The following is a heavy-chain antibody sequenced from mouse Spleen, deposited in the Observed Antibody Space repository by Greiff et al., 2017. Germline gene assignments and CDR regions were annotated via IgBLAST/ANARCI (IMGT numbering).Heavy chain of an antibody. Sequence: QVQLQQSGPGLVQPSQSLSITCTVSGFSLTSYGVHWVRQSPGKGLEWLGVIWRGGSTDYNAAFMSRLSITKDNSKSQVFFKMNSLQADDTAIYYCAKAYYGNYEGAMDYWGQGTSVTVSS. J-gene: IGHJ4*01. CDR1: GFSLTSYG. CDR2: IWRGGST. CDR3: AKAYYGNYEGAMDY. V-gene: IGHV2-5*01. D-gene: IGHD2-10*01.